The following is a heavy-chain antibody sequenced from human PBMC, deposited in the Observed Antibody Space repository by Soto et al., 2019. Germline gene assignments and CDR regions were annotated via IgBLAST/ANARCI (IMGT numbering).Heavy chain of an antibody. Sequence: EVQLVESGGGLVQPGGSLRLSCVASGFTFSSSEMYWVRQAPGKGLEWVSYIHPAVQPIFFADSVKGRFTISRDNAKKSVYLQMNSLRAEDTAVYYCARRGSTWGQGTMVTVSS. D-gene: IGHD2-2*01. CDR2: IHPAVQPI. V-gene: IGHV3-48*03. CDR3: ARRGST. J-gene: IGHJ3*01. CDR1: GFTFSSSE.